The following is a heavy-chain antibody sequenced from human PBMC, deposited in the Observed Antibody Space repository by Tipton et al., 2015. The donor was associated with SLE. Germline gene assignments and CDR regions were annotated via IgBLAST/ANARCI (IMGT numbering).Heavy chain of an antibody. CDR3: AKVTGAEFIMLFGLDY. Sequence: SGVIFSTLAMSWVRQTPGKGLEWVSHIINSGRTTYYADSVKGRFTISRDNSKNTLYLQMNSLRAEDTAIYYCAKVTGAEFIMLFGLDYWGQGSLVTVSS. V-gene: IGHV3-23*01. D-gene: IGHD3/OR15-3a*01. CDR1: GVIFSTLA. CDR2: IINSGRTT. J-gene: IGHJ4*02.